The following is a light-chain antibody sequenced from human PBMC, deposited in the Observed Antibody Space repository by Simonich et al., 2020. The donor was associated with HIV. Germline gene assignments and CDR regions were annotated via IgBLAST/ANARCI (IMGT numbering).Light chain of an antibody. Sequence: QSVLTQPPSASGTPGQRVTISCSGSRSNIGSNTVNWYQQLPGTAPKLLIYSNNQRPSGVPDRFSGSKSGTSASLAISGLQSEDEAYYYCAAWDDSLNAWVFGGGTKLTVL. V-gene: IGLV1-44*01. J-gene: IGLJ3*02. CDR1: RSNIGSNT. CDR3: AAWDDSLNAWV. CDR2: SNN.